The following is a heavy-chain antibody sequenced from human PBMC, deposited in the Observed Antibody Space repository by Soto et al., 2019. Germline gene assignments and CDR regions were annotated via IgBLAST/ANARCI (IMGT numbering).Heavy chain of an antibody. V-gene: IGHV5-51*01. Sequence: GESLKISCKGSGYSFTSYWSGWVRQMPGKGLEWMGIIYPGDSDTRYSPSFQGQVTISADKSISTAYLQWSSLKASDPAMYYCARLGVYCSSTSCYNYYYYGMDVWGQGTTVTVSS. J-gene: IGHJ6*02. D-gene: IGHD2-2*02. CDR3: ARLGVYCSSTSCYNYYYYGMDV. CDR1: GYSFTSYW. CDR2: IYPGDSDT.